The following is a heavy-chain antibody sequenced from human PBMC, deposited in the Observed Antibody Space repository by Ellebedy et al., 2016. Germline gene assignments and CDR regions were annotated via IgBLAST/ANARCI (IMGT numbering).Heavy chain of an antibody. D-gene: IGHD4-17*01. CDR3: ARRDYGSNGRWFHP. V-gene: IGHV4-59*08. Sequence: SETLSLTCTVSGHSLSNYYWSWIRQPPGKGLEWIGYIYNTGNAKYNPSLQSRVTISGDSSKNLFFLNLTSVTAADTAIYYCARRDYGSNGRWFHPWGPGILGTVSS. CDR2: IYNTGNA. J-gene: IGHJ5*02. CDR1: GHSLSNYY.